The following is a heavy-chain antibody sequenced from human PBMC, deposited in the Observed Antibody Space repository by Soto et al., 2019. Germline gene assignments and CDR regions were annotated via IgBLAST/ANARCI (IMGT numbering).Heavy chain of an antibody. V-gene: IGHV3-30-3*01. CDR3: ARLRDGWYFDL. J-gene: IGHJ2*01. CDR2: ISYDGSNK. CDR1: GFTFSSYA. Sequence: QVQLVESGGGVVQPGRSLRLSCAASGFTFSSYAMHWVRQAPGKGLEWVAVISYDGSNKYYADSVKGRVTISRDNSKNTLYLQMNSLRDEDTAVYYCARLRDGWYFDLWGRGTLVTVSS.